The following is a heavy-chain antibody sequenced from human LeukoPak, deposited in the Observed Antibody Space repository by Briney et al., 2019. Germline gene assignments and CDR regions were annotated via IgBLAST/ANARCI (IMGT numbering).Heavy chain of an antibody. V-gene: IGHV7-4-1*02. Sequence: GASVKVSCKASGYTFTSYAMNWVRQAPGQGLEWMGWINTNTGNPTYAQGFTGRFVFSLDTSVSTAYLQISSLKAEDTAVYYCARTLGTDYDILTGYLYAFDIWGQGTMVTVSS. CDR1: GYTFTSYA. CDR2: INTNTGNP. CDR3: ARTLGTDYDILTGYLYAFDI. D-gene: IGHD3-9*01. J-gene: IGHJ3*02.